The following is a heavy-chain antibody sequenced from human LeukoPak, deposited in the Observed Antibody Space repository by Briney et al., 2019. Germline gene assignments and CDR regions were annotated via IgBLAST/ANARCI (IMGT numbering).Heavy chain of an antibody. V-gene: IGHV3-7*01. CDR3: ARDLSNYVPDY. J-gene: IGHJ4*02. D-gene: IGHD4-11*01. CDR1: GFTFSSYW. CDR2: IKQDGSEK. Sequence: GGSLRLSCAASGFTFSSYWMSWVRQAPGEGLEWVANIKQDGSEKYYVDSVKGRFTISRDNAKNSLYLQMNSLRAEDTAVYYCARDLSNYVPDYWGQGTLVTVSS.